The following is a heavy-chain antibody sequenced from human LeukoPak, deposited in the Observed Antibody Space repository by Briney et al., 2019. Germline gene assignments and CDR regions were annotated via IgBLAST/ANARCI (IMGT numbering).Heavy chain of an antibody. CDR1: GGTFSSYA. CDR3: ARSPAFVVVTGGSFDY. Sequence: GASVKVSCKASGGTFSSYAISWVRQAPGQGLEWMGGIIPIYGTADYAQKFQGRVTITADESTSTAYMELSSLRSEDTVVYYCARSPAFVVVTGGSFDYWGQGTLVTVSS. J-gene: IGHJ4*02. V-gene: IGHV1-69*13. CDR2: IIPIYGTA. D-gene: IGHD2-21*02.